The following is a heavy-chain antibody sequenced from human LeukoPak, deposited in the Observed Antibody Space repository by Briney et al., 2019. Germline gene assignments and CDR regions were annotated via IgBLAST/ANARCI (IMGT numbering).Heavy chain of an antibody. J-gene: IGHJ4*02. CDR1: TFTFSSYN. D-gene: IGHD1-26*01. CDR3: VRDRGSYRPIDY. V-gene: IGHV3-21*01. CDR2: ISSSGTYI. Sequence: GGSLRLSCAASTFTFSSYNMNWVCQAPGKGLEWVSSISSSGTYIYYRDSVKGRFTISRDNAENSLYLEMNSLRVEDTAIYYCVRDRGSYRPIDYWGQGTLVTVSS.